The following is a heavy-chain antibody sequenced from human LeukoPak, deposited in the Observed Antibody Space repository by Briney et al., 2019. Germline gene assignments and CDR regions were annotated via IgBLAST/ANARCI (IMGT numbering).Heavy chain of an antibody. J-gene: IGHJ5*02. V-gene: IGHV1-3*01. D-gene: IGHD6-6*01. CDR2: INAGNGNT. Sequence: GASVKVSRKASGYTFTSYGISWVRQAPGQRLEWMGWINAGNGNTKYSQKFQGRVTITRDTSASAAYMKLSSLRSEDTAVYYCARDLYVASIAAHGWFDPWGQGTLVTVSS. CDR1: GYTFTSYG. CDR3: ARDLYVASIAAHGWFDP.